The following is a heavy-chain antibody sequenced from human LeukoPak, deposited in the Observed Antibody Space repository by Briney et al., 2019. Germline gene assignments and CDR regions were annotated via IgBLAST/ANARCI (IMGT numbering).Heavy chain of an antibody. J-gene: IGHJ3*01. CDR1: GYTFTNYY. CDR3: ARGTRELLD. D-gene: IGHD1-26*01. V-gene: IGHV1-46*03. CDR2: INPSRSST. Sequence: ASVKVSCKASGYTFTNYYIHWVRQAPGQGLECMGIINPSRSSTTYAQKFQGRVTVTRDTSTSTVYLELNSLRSEDTAVYYCARGTRELLDWGQGTMVTVSS.